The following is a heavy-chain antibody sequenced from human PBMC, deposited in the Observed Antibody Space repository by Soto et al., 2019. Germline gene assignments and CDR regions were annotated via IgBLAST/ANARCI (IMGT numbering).Heavy chain of an antibody. V-gene: IGHV1-58*02. CDR3: ANGYGSGTDPPYFDY. Sequence: ASVKVSCKASGYTFTRSGISWVRQARGQRLEWIGWIVVGSGNTNYAQKFQERVTITRDMSTSTAYMELSSLRSEDTAVYYCANGYGSGTDPPYFDYWGQGTLVTVSS. CDR1: GYTFTRSG. D-gene: IGHD3-10*01. J-gene: IGHJ4*02. CDR2: IVVGSGNT.